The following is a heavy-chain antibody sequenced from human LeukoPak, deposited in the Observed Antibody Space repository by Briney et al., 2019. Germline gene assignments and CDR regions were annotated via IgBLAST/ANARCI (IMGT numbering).Heavy chain of an antibody. CDR3: AKDWGVMVRGVITY. Sequence: GGSLRLSCAVSGITLSNYGMSWVRQAPGKGLEWVSAISGSGGSTYYADSVKGRFTISRDNSKNTLYLQMNSLRAEDTAVYYCAKDWGVMVRGVITYWGQGTLVTVSS. CDR2: ISGSGGST. J-gene: IGHJ4*02. V-gene: IGHV3-23*01. CDR1: GITLSNYG. D-gene: IGHD3-10*01.